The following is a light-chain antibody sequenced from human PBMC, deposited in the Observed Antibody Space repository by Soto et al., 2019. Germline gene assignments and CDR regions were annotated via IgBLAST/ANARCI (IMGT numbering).Light chain of an antibody. Sequence: EIVLTQSPGTLSLSPGERATLSCRASQSVSSSYLAWYQQKTGQAPRLLIYGASSRATGIPDRFSGSVSGTDVAVTISRLGPEDVEVYYCQQYVSSLTFGGGPKVEIK. V-gene: IGKV3-20*01. CDR1: QSVSSSY. CDR3: QQYVSSLT. CDR2: GAS. J-gene: IGKJ4*01.